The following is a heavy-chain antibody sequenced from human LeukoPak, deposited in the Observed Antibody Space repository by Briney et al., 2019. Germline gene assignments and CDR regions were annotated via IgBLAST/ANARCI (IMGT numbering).Heavy chain of an antibody. Sequence: PGGSLKLSCTASGFTFGDYAMSRVRQAPGKRPELVGFIRSKAYGGTTEYAASVKGRFTISRDDSQSIAYLQMNSLKTEDTAVYYCTRPVVPAAINFDYYYYMAVWGKGTTVTVSS. CDR2: IRSKAYGGTT. CDR3: TRPVVPAAINFDYYYYMAV. V-gene: IGHV3-49*04. J-gene: IGHJ6*03. CDR1: GFTFGDYA. D-gene: IGHD2-2*02.